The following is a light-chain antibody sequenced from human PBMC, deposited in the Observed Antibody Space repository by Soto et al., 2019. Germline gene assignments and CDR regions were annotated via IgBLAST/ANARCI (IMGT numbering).Light chain of an antibody. Sequence: QSVLTQPPSASGTPGQRVTISCSGSSSNIGNNYVYWYQQFPGTAPKLLIYRDNQRPSGVPDRFSGSKSGTSASLAIGGLRSEDEADYYCAAWDDSPRDVVFGGGTKVTVL. CDR2: RDN. CDR3: AAWDDSPRDVV. CDR1: SSNIGNNY. J-gene: IGLJ2*01. V-gene: IGLV1-47*02.